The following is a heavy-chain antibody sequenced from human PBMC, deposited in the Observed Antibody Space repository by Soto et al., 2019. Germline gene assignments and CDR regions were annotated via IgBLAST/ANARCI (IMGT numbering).Heavy chain of an antibody. D-gene: IGHD4-4*01. CDR2: IIPIFGTA. V-gene: IGHV1-69*12. Sequence: QVQLVQSGAEVKKPGSSVTVSCKASGGTFSSSAISWVRQAPGQGLEWMGGIIPIFGTADYAQKFQGRVTSTADESTSTAYMELSSLRSEDTAVYYCATHMTTVGYGYVMDVWGQGTTVTVSS. CDR3: ATHMTTVGYGYVMDV. J-gene: IGHJ6*02. CDR1: GGTFSSSA.